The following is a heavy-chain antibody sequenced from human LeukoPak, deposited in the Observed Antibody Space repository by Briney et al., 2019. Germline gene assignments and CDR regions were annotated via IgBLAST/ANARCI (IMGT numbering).Heavy chain of an antibody. CDR2: INPNSGGT. CDR1: GYTFTGYY. CDR3: ARDTARITIFGVAKYMDV. J-gene: IGHJ6*03. V-gene: IGHV1-2*02. Sequence: GASVKVSCKASGYTFTGYYMHWVRHAPGQGLEWMGWINPNSGGTNYAQKLQGRVTLTRDTSISTAYMQLSRLRSDDTAVYYCARDTARITIFGVAKYMDVWGKGTTVSVSS. D-gene: IGHD3-3*01.